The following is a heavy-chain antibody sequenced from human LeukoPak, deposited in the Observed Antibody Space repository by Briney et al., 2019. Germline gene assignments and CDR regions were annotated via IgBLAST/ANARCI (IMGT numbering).Heavy chain of an antibody. J-gene: IGHJ6*04. CDR3: AYYGGSKGATYGMDV. D-gene: IGHD3-10*01. CDR2: ISSDGSDT. CDR1: GFTFSSYW. Sequence: GGSLRLSCAASGFTFSSYWMHWVRQAPGKGLVWVSRISSDGSDTRYAVSAKGRFTISRDNAKNTLYLQMNSLRAEDTAVYYCAYYGGSKGATYGMDVWGKGPTVTVSS. V-gene: IGHV3-74*01.